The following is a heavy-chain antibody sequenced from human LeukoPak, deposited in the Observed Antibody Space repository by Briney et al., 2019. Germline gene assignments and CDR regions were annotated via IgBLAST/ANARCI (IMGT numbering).Heavy chain of an antibody. CDR3: AKDPASVVVAATPFY. V-gene: IGHV3-30*02. Sequence: PGGSLRLSCAASGFTFSSYGMHWVRQAPGKGLEGVAFIRYDGSNKYYADSVKGRFTISRDNSKNTLYLQMNSLRAEDTAVYYCAKDPASVVVAATPFYRGQGTLVTVSS. J-gene: IGHJ4*02. CDR2: IRYDGSNK. D-gene: IGHD2-15*01. CDR1: GFTFSSYG.